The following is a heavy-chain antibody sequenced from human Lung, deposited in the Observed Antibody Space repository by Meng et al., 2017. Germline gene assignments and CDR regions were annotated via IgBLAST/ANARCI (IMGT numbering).Heavy chain of an antibody. J-gene: IGHJ3*02. D-gene: IGHD3-10*01. CDR1: GGSFSGYY. CDR3: ARGPGLLWFGELLKAHDAFDI. V-gene: IGHV4-34*01. CDR2: INHSGST. Sequence: QVTLQQWGAGLFKPSETLSLTCAVYGGSFSGYYWSWIRQPPGKGLEWIGEINHSGSTNYNPSLKSRVTISVDTSKNQFSLKLSSVTAADTAVYYCARGPGLLWFGELLKAHDAFDIWGQGTMVTVSS.